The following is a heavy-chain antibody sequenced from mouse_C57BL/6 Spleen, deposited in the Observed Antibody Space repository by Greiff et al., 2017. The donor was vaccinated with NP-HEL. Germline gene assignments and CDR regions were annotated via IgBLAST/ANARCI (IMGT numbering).Heavy chain of an antibody. CDR3: AREKQYYFDY. CDR1: GYTFTSYW. CDR2: IYPGSGST. V-gene: IGHV1-55*01. Sequence: QVHVKQPGAELVKPGASVKMSCKASGYTFTSYWITWVKQRPGQGLEWIGDIYPGSGSTNYNEKFKSKATLTVDTSSSTAYMQLSSLTSEDSAVYYCAREKQYYFDYWGQGTTLTVSS. J-gene: IGHJ2*01.